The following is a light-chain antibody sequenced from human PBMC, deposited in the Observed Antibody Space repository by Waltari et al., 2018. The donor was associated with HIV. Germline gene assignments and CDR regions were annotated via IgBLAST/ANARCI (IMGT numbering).Light chain of an antibody. V-gene: IGLV3-21*01. J-gene: IGLJ2*01. CDR2: DDK. Sequence: LTQPPSVSAAPGATARITCARVNIGRKSVHWYQQKPGQAPLVVMYDDKDRPPAFPDRFSGTNFGSTATLTISRVEAGDEADYYCQVWDTSLNEIVFGGGTKLTVL. CDR1: NIGRKS. CDR3: QVWDTSLNEIV.